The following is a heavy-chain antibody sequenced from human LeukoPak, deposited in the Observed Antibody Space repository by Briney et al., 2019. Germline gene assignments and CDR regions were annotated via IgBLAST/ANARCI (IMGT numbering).Heavy chain of an antibody. J-gene: IGHJ4*02. V-gene: IGHV1-24*01. Sequence: ASVKVSCKVSGHTLSELSMHWVRQAPGKGLEWMGGSDPEDGETLYAQNFQGRVTMTEDTSTDTAYMELSSLRSEDTAVYYCARGRGDYYDSSGYYQPRQYYFDYWGQGTLVTVSS. CDR3: ARGRGDYYDSSGYYQPRQYYFDY. CDR2: SDPEDGET. D-gene: IGHD3-22*01. CDR1: GHTLSELS.